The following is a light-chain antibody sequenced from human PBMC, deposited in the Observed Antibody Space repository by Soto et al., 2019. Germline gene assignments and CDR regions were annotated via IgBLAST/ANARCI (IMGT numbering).Light chain of an antibody. J-gene: IGLJ1*01. V-gene: IGLV2-14*01. CDR3: SSYSPSTTYV. Sequence: QSALTQPASVSGSPGQSITISCTGTSSDVGGYNSVSWYQQHPGKAPTLMIHDVSNRASGVSSRFSGSKSDNTASLTISGLQAEDEADYYCSSYSPSTTYVFGTGTKVTVL. CDR1: SSDVGGYNS. CDR2: DVS.